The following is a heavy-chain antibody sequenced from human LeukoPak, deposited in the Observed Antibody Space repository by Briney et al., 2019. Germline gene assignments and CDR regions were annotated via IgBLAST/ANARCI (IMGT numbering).Heavy chain of an antibody. CDR3: ARGYCSSTSCPWGY. CDR2: IIPIFGTA. CDR1: GGTFSSYA. D-gene: IGHD2-2*01. J-gene: IGHJ4*02. V-gene: IGHV1-69*13. Sequence: ASVKVSCKASGGTFSSYAISWVRQAPGQGLEWMGGIIPIFGTANYAQKFQGRVTITADESTSTAYMELSSLRSEDTAVYYCARGYCSSTSCPWGYWGQGTLVTVSS.